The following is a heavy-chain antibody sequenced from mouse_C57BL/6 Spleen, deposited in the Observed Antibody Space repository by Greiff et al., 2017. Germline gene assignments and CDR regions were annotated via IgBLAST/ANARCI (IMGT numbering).Heavy chain of an antibody. D-gene: IGHD1-1*01. CDR1: GYAFTNYL. CDR2: INPGSGGT. V-gene: IGHV1-54*01. J-gene: IGHJ1*03. CDR3: ARGDYYGSRYFDV. Sequence: QVQLQQSGAELVRPGPSVKVSCKASGYAFTNYLIEWVKQRPGQGLEWIGVINPGSGGTNYNEKFKGKATLTADKSSSTAYMQLSSLTSEDSAVYFCARGDYYGSRYFDVWGTGTTVTGSS.